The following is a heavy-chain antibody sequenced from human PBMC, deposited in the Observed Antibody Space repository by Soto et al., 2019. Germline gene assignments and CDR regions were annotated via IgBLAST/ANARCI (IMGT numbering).Heavy chain of an antibody. D-gene: IGHD6-13*01. J-gene: IGHJ6*02. CDR2: ISGSGGST. CDR1: GFTFSSYA. Sequence: GSLRLSCAASGFTFSSYAMSWVRQAPGKGLEWVSAISGSGGSTYYADSVKGRFTISRDNSKNTLYLQMNSLRAEDTAVYYCALGSSSSRRYYYYGMDVWGQGTTVTVSS. CDR3: ALGSSSSRRYYYYGMDV. V-gene: IGHV3-23*01.